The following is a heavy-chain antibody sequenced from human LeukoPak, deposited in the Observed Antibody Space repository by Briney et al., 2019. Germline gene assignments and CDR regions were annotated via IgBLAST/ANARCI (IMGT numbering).Heavy chain of an antibody. D-gene: IGHD3-10*01. CDR1: GGSISSSSYY. Sequence: SETLSLTCTVSGGSISSSSYYWGWIRQPPGKGLEWIGSIYYSGSTYYNPSLKSRVTISVDTSKNQFSLRLSSVTAADTAVYYCARGPAYYYGSGSYWGQGTLVTVSS. J-gene: IGHJ4*02. CDR3: ARGPAYYYGSGSY. V-gene: IGHV4-39*07. CDR2: IYYSGST.